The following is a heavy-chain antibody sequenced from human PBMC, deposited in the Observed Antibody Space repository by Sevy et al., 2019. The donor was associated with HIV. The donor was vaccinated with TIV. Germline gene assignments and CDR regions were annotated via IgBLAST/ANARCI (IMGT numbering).Heavy chain of an antibody. J-gene: IGHJ4*02. Sequence: SETLSLTCTVSGGSITSLYWNWIRQPPGKGLEWIANIYYNGHINYNPSLKSRVTLSLDTSKNQFSLGLSSVTAADTAMYYCAGENAWGRGYSWGQGILVTVSS. V-gene: IGHV4-59*08. CDR2: IYYNGHI. CDR3: AGENAWGRGYS. CDR1: GGSITSLY. D-gene: IGHD1-26*01.